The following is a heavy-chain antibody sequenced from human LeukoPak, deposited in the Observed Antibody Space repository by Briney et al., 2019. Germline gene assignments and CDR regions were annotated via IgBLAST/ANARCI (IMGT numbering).Heavy chain of an antibody. J-gene: IGHJ4*02. CDR1: GGSIANYF. Sequence: SETLSLTCTVSGGSIANYFWNRIRQSPGKGLEWIGYIQNSGTIYHPSLKSRVSISVDTSKNQFSLKLSSVTASDTGVYYCARGRGYNSNSLRSFDFWGQGTLVTVSS. V-gene: IGHV4-59*01. CDR2: IQNSGT. CDR3: ARGRGYNSNSLRSFDF. D-gene: IGHD4-11*01.